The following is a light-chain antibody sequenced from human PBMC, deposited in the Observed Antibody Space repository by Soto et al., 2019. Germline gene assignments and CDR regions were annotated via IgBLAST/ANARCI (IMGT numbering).Light chain of an antibody. V-gene: IGLV1-36*01. CDR2: YDD. Sequence: QLVLTQPPSVSEAPRRRVTISCSGSSSNIGNSAVNWYQQLPGKAPKLLIYYDDLLPSGVSDRFSASKSGTSASLAISGLQSEDEADYHCAAWDDSLNGYVFGTGTKLTVL. J-gene: IGLJ1*01. CDR3: AAWDDSLNGYV. CDR1: SSNIGNSA.